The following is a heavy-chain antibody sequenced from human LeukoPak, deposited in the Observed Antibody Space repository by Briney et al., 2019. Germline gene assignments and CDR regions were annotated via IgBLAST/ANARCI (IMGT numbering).Heavy chain of an antibody. CDR3: ARAAGNSVFYFPFDY. D-gene: IGHD4-23*01. V-gene: IGHV3-23*01. CDR2: ISDSGDGT. J-gene: IGHJ4*02. Sequence: GGSLRLSCAASGFTFSNYAMSWVRQAPGKGLEWVSAISDSGDGTYYADSVKGRFTISRDNSKNTLYLQMNSLRAEDTAVYYCARAAGNSVFYFPFDYWGQGTLVTVSS. CDR1: GFTFSNYA.